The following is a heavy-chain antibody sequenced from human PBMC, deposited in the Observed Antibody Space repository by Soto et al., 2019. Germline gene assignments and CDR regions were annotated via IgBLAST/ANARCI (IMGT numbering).Heavy chain of an antibody. V-gene: IGHV4-34*01. D-gene: IGHD5-12*01. Sequence: PSETLSLTCAVYGGSFSGYYWSWIRQPPGKGLEWIGEIDHSGSTNYNPSLKSRVTISVDTSKNQFSLKLSSVTAADTAVYYCARGGGGYDYYYGMVVWGQGTTVTVSS. CDR2: IDHSGST. CDR3: ARGGGGYDYYYGMVV. CDR1: GGSFSGYY. J-gene: IGHJ6*02.